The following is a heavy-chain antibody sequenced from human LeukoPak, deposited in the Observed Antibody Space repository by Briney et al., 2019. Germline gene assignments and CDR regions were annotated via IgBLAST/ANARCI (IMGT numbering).Heavy chain of an antibody. D-gene: IGHD2-2*01. CDR1: DGSISSSSYY. V-gene: IGHV4-61*01. CDR3: ARDHVWSSASYFDY. J-gene: IGHJ4*02. CDR2: IYYSGST. Sequence: SETLSLTCTVSDGSISSSSYYWSWIRQPPGKGLEWIGYIYYSGSTNYNPSLKSRVTISVDTSKNQFSLKLSSVTAADTAAYYCARDHVWSSASYFDYWGQGILVTVSS.